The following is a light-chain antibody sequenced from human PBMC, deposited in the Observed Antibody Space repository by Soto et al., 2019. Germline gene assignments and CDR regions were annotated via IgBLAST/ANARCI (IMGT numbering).Light chain of an antibody. V-gene: IGKV3D-15*01. CDR3: QQDNKWPLT. CDR1: QSVSRN. Sequence: EIVMTQSPGTLSVSPGERATLSCRASQSVSRNLAWYQQKPGQAPRLLIYGASTSATGIPARFSGSGSGTDFPLTISSLQSEAFAVYYCQQDNKWPLTFGGATKVDIK. J-gene: IGKJ4*01. CDR2: GAS.